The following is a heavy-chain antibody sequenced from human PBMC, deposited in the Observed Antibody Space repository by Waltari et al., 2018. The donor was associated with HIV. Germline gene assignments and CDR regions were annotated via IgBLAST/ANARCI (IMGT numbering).Heavy chain of an antibody. J-gene: IGHJ4*02. CDR2: INPNRGGT. V-gene: IGHV1-2*02. CDR3: ARVPYYYDTSAYPDY. Sequence: QVQLVQSGAEVKKPGASVKVSCKASGYTFTGYYMHWVRQAPGQGLEWMGWINPNRGGTNYAQKFQGRVTRTRDTSITTAYMEVSRRRSDDTAVYYCARVPYYYDTSAYPDYWGQGTLVTVSA. D-gene: IGHD3-22*01. CDR1: GYTFTGYY.